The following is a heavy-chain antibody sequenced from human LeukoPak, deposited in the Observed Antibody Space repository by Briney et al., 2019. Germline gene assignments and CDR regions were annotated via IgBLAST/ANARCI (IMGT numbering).Heavy chain of an antibody. CDR3: ARLTKFLTTYYPTP. D-gene: IGHD2/OR15-2a*01. CDR1: GGSITGYY. Sequence: SETLSLTCTVSGGSITGYYWSWIRQPPGKGLEWVGYIFSSGSTNYNPSLKSRVTISLDTSKSQFSLKLTSVTASDTAVYYCARLTKFLTTYYPTPWGQGTLVTVSS. J-gene: IGHJ5*02. CDR2: IFSSGST. V-gene: IGHV4-59*08.